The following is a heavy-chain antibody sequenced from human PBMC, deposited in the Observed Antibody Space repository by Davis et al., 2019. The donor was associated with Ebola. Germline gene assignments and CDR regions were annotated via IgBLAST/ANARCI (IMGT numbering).Heavy chain of an antibody. Sequence: ASVKVSCKASGYTFTGYYMHWVRQAPGQGLEWMGWINPNSGGTNYAQKFQGRVTMTRDTSISTAYMELSWLRSDDTAVYYCATPRDSSGSRGDAFDIWGQGTMVTVSS. CDR1: GYTFTGYY. CDR3: ATPRDSSGSRGDAFDI. CDR2: INPNSGGT. J-gene: IGHJ3*02. V-gene: IGHV1-2*02. D-gene: IGHD3-22*01.